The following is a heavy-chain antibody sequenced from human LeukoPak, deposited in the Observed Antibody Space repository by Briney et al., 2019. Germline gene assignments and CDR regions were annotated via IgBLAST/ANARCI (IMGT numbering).Heavy chain of an antibody. J-gene: IGHJ6*03. CDR3: ATYSSSREDYMDV. V-gene: IGHV4-38-2*02. D-gene: IGHD6-6*01. CDR1: GYSISSGYY. CDR2: IYHSGST. Sequence: SETLSLTCTVSGYSISSGYYWGWIRQPPGNGLEWIGSIYHSGSTFYHPSLKSRLTISVDTSKNQLSLKLSSVTAADTAVYYCATYSSSREDYMDVWGKGITVTVSS.